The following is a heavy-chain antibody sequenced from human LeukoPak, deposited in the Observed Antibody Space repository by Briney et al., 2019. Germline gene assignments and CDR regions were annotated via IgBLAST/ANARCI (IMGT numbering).Heavy chain of an antibody. V-gene: IGHV4-61*02. CDR3: AREGTVTLGSGSYYYYYYYMDV. CDR1: GGSISSGSYY. Sequence: PSETLSLTCTVSGGSISSGSYYGSWIRQPAGKGLEWIGRIYTRGSTNYNPSLKSRVTISVDPSKNHFSLKLRSVPAADTAVYYCAREGTVTLGSGSYYYYYYYMDVWGKGTTVTISS. J-gene: IGHJ6*03. D-gene: IGHD3-10*01. CDR2: IYTRGST.